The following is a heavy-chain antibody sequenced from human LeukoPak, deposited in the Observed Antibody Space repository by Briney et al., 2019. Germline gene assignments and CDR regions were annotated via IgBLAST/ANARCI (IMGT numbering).Heavy chain of an antibody. Sequence: PGGYLRLSCAASGFTFSSYGMHWVRQAPGKGLEWVGRIISKTDGGTTDYTAPVKGRFTISRDDSKNTLYLQMNSLKTEDTAVYYCTTDVGSSWTHWFDPWGQGTLVTVSS. J-gene: IGHJ5*02. CDR2: IISKTDGGTT. D-gene: IGHD6-13*01. CDR3: TTDVGSSWTHWFDP. CDR1: GFTFSSYG. V-gene: IGHV3-15*01.